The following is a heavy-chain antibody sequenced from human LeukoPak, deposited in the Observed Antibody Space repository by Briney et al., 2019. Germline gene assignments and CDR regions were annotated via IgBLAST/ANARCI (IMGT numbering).Heavy chain of an antibody. CDR1: GGTFSSYA. Sequence: ASVKVSCKASGGTFSSYAISWVRQAPGQGLEWMGGIIPIFGTANYAQKFQGRVTITADKSTSTAYMELSSLRSEDTAVYYCARSSITMGYDAFDIWGQGAMVTVSS. V-gene: IGHV1-69*06. J-gene: IGHJ3*02. CDR3: ARSSITMGYDAFDI. CDR2: IIPIFGTA. D-gene: IGHD3-10*01.